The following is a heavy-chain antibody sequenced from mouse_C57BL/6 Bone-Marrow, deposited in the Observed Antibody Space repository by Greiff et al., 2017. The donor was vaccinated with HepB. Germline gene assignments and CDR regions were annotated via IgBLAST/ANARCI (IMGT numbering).Heavy chain of an antibody. CDR1: GFTFSSYG. Sequence: EVNVVESGGDLVKPGGSLKLSCAASGFTFSSYGMSWVRQTPDKRLEWVATISSGGSYTYYPDSVKGRFTISRDNAKNTLYLQMSSLKSEDTAMYYCARFYYGYPLAYWGQGTLVTVSA. CDR2: ISSGGSYT. CDR3: ARFYYGYPLAY. D-gene: IGHD2-2*01. J-gene: IGHJ3*01. V-gene: IGHV5-6*01.